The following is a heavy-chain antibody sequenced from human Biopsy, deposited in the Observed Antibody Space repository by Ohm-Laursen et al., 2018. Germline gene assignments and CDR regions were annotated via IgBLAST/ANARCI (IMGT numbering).Heavy chain of an antibody. CDR1: GGTFSNYG. CDR3: ATKLTGYFHH. V-gene: IGHV1-69*06. CDR2: NIPILGTG. D-gene: IGHD3-9*01. J-gene: IGHJ1*01. Sequence: SSVKVSCNAPGGTFSNYGVNWVRQAPGQGLEWLGGNIPILGTGNYAQRFQDRVTVAADTSTSTATMELRSLRSDDTAVYYCATKLTGYFHHWGQGTLVTVSS.